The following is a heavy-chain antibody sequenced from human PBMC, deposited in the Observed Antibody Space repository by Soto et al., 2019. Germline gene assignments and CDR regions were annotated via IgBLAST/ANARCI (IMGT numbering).Heavy chain of an antibody. Sequence: SETLSLTCTVSGGSVSSGSYYWSWIRQPPGKGLEWIGYIYYSGSTNYNPSLKGRVTISVDTSKNQFSLKLSSVTAADTAVYYCATRWNDYVFDYWGQGTLVTVSS. V-gene: IGHV4-61*01. CDR1: GGSVSSGSYY. J-gene: IGHJ4*02. CDR3: ATRWNDYVFDY. D-gene: IGHD1-1*01. CDR2: IYYSGST.